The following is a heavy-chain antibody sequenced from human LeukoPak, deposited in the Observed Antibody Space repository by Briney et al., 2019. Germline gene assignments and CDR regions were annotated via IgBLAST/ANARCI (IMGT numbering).Heavy chain of an antibody. CDR3: ARVKSRSGRAFDI. CDR2: ISSSSSYI. J-gene: IGHJ3*02. Sequence: PGGSLRLSCAASGFTFSSYAMHWVRQAPGKGLEWVSSISSSSSYIYYADSVKGRFTISRDNAKNSLYLQMNSLRAEDTAVYYCARVKSRSGRAFDIWGQGTMVTVSS. D-gene: IGHD1-26*01. CDR1: GFTFSSYA. V-gene: IGHV3-21*01.